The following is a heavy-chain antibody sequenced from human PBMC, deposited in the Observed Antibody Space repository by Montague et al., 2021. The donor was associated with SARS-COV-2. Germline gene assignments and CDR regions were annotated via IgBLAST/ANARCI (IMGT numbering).Heavy chain of an antibody. D-gene: IGHD3-16*01. CDR1: GFPFSSYG. V-gene: IGHV3-33*06. J-gene: IGHJ3*02. CDR2: IWYDGSNK. Sequence: RRLSFAASGFPFSSYGMHWVRQAPGKGLEWVAVIWYDGSNKYYADSVKGRFTISRDNSKNTLYLQMNGLRAEDTAVYYCAKESVWGAFDIWGQGTMVTVSS. CDR3: AKESVWGAFDI.